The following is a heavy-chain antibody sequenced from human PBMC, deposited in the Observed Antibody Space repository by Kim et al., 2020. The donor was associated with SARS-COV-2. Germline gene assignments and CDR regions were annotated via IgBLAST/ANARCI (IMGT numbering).Heavy chain of an antibody. D-gene: IGHD4-17*01. CDR3: AKEQAVTTYYYGMDV. J-gene: IGHJ6*02. V-gene: IGHV3-30*02. Sequence: DSVKGRFTISRDNSKNTLYLQMNSLRAEDTAVYYCAKEQAVTTYYYGMDVWGQGTTVTVSS.